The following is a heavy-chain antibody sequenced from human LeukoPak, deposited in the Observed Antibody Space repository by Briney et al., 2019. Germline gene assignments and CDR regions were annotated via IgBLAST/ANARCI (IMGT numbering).Heavy chain of an antibody. CDR3: ARDLVTVTKGFDI. CDR1: ADSFSSHY. J-gene: IGHJ3*02. Sequence: SETLSLTCAVSADSFSSHYWTWIRQPPGKGLEWIGYISYIGYTNYNPSLKSRVTNSIDTSKNQFSLKLSSVTAADTAAYYCARDLVTVTKGFDIWGQGTMVSVSS. CDR2: ISYIGYT. D-gene: IGHD4-17*01. V-gene: IGHV4-59*11.